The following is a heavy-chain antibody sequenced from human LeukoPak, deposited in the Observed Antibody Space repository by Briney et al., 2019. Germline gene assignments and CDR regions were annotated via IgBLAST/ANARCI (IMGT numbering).Heavy chain of an antibody. CDR1: GFTFSSYE. CDR3: AKGHGSSWSFFDY. V-gene: IGHV3-23*01. CDR2: ISGIGSST. J-gene: IGHJ4*02. D-gene: IGHD6-13*01. Sequence: PEGSLRLSCAASGFTFSSYEMNWVRQAPGKGLEWVSAISGIGSSTYYADFVKGRFTISRETSKNTLYLQMNSLGVEDTAVYYCAKGHGSSWSFFDYWGPGTLVTVSS.